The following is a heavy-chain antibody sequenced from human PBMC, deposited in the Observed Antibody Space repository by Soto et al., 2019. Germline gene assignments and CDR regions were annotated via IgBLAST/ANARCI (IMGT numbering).Heavy chain of an antibody. J-gene: IGHJ6*02. D-gene: IGHD3-22*01. V-gene: IGHV1-2*02. CDR2: INPNSSGT. CDR1: GYSLRGNY. CDR3: ARALIVDGPDNYDMDV. Sequence: ASVKVSCKASGYSLRGNYIHWVRQTPGQGLEWMGWINPNSSGTVYAQKFQGRVTMTRDTSLTTVYMQLNRLTSDDSAVYYCARALIVDGPDNYDMDVWGQGTTVTVSS.